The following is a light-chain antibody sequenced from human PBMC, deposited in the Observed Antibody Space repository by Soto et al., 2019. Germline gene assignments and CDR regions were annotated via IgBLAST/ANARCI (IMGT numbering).Light chain of an antibody. CDR2: DAS. J-gene: IGKJ1*01. V-gene: IGKV1-5*01. Sequence: DIQMTQSPSTLSASVGDRVTITCRASQSVSTRLAWYQQKPGEAPKLLIYDASSLQTGVPPRFSGSGSGAEFTLTISSLQPDDFATYYCQQYQSYSETFGHGTKVAIK. CDR1: QSVSTR. CDR3: QQYQSYSET.